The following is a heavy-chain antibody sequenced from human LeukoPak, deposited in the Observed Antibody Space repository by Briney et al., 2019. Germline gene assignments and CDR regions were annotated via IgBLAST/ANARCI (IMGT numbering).Heavy chain of an antibody. V-gene: IGHV3-23*01. CDR2: IRGSGSNT. J-gene: IGHJ4*02. CDR1: GFTFSSYA. Sequence: QSGGFLRLSCAASGFTFSSYAMSWVRQAPGKGPEWVSSIRGSGSNTYYADSVKGRFTISRGNSKNTLYLQMNSLRAEDTAVYYCAKLPSLPKVFDYWGQGTLVTVSS. CDR3: AKLPSLPKVFDY. D-gene: IGHD2-15*01.